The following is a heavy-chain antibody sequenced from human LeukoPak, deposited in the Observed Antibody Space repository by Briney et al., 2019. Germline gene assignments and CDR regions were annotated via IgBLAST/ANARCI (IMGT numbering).Heavy chain of an antibody. CDR1: GYTFTGYY. Sequence: ASVKVSCNASGYTFTGYYMHWVRQAPGQGLEWMGWINPNTGDTNYAQKFQGRVTMTRDTSITTVYMEISRLTSDDTALFYCAVAPGDYWGQGTLVTVSS. CDR2: INPNTGDT. D-gene: IGHD2-21*01. J-gene: IGHJ4*02. V-gene: IGHV1-2*02. CDR3: AVAPGDY.